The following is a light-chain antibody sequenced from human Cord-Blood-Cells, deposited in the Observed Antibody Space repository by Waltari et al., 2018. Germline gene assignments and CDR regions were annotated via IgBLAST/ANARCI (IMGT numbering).Light chain of an antibody. V-gene: IGKV3-20*01. CDR3: QQYGSSPYS. Sequence: ELVLTQSQGTLSSSPGERATLSCRASQSVSSSYLAWYQQKPGQAPRLLIYGASSRATGIPDRFSGSGSGTDFTLTISRLEPEDFAVYYCQQYGSSPYSFGQGTKLEIK. CDR1: QSVSSSY. CDR2: GAS. J-gene: IGKJ2*03.